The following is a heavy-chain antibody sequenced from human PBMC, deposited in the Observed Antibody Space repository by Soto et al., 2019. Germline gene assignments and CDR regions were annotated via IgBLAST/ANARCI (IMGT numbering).Heavy chain of an antibody. CDR2: IKSRALGETT. CDR1: GFTFSNPW. V-gene: IGHV3-15*02. J-gene: IGHJ4*02. CDR3: ATSAAVFGGVFDY. D-gene: IGHD3-16*01. Sequence: VQLVESGGASVETGGSLRLTCAASGFTFSNPWMTWVRQAPGKGLEWVGRIKSRALGETTDYAAPVKGRFTISRDDSENTLSLQLNSLITEDTAVYYCATSAAVFGGVFDYWGQGTLVTVSS.